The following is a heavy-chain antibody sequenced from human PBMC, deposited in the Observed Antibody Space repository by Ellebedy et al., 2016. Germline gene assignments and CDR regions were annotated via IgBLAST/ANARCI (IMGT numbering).Heavy chain of an antibody. CDR2: IASRTSYT. D-gene: IGHD2-2*01. Sequence: GGSLRLSCAASGFTFSDYYMNWFRQAPGKGLEWVSYIASRTSYTNYADSVKGRFTISRDNAKNSQYLQRNSMRAEDTAVYYCARGYCSSTTCYVLDYWGQGTLVTVSS. CDR3: ARGYCSSTTCYVLDY. J-gene: IGHJ4*02. CDR1: GFTFSDYY. V-gene: IGHV3-11*06.